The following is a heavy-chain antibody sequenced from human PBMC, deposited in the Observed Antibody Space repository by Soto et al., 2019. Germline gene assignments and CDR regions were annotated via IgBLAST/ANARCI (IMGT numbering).Heavy chain of an antibody. J-gene: IGHJ6*02. V-gene: IGHV3-33*01. CDR1: GFTFSSYG. Sequence: PGGSLRLSCAASGFTFSSYGMHWVRQAPGKGLEWVAVIWYDGSNKYYADSVNGRFTISRDNSKNTLYLQMNSLRAEDTAVYYCARTRIAAAGNYYYYGMDVWGQGTTVTVSS. CDR2: IWYDGSNK. D-gene: IGHD6-13*01. CDR3: ARTRIAAAGNYYYYGMDV.